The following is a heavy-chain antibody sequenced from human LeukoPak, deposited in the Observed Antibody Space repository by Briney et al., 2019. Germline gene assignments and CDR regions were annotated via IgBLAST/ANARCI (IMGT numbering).Heavy chain of an antibody. V-gene: IGHV3-11*04. CDR3: ARELYEGSLDRTNWLDP. CDR1: GFTFSENH. CDR2: ISSSGRFI. Sequence: GGSLRLSCAASGFTFSENHMNWIRQAPGKGLEWLSSISSSGRFIYYADSVKGRFTISRDNAKNSLYLQVNSLRVEDTAVYYCARELYEGSLDRTNWLDPWGQGTLVSVSS. J-gene: IGHJ5*02. D-gene: IGHD3/OR15-3a*01.